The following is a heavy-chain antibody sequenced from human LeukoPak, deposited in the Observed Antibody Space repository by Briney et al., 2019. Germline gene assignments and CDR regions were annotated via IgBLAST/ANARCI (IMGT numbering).Heavy chain of an antibody. CDR1: GGSISSDY. Sequence: SETLSLTCTVSGGSISSDYWSWVRQPPGKGLEWIGYIYYSGSTNYNPSLKSRVTISVDTSKNQFSLKLSSVTAADTAVYYCARVGSDTAMVIDYWGQGTLVTVSS. D-gene: IGHD5-18*01. J-gene: IGHJ4*02. CDR2: IYYSGST. CDR3: ARVGSDTAMVIDY. V-gene: IGHV4-59*01.